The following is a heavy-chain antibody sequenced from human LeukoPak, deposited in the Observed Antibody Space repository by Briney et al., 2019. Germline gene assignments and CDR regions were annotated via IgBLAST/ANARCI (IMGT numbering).Heavy chain of an antibody. V-gene: IGHV4-59*04. Sequence: PSETLSLTCAVYGDSFSGYYWSWIRQSPGKGLEWIGSIYSGGSTFYTPSLKSRVAISVDTSKNHFSLRLSSATAADTAVYYCVKPYHHQDASGSITTAFYFDLWGQGILVTVSS. CDR3: VKPYHHQDASGSITTAFYFDL. CDR2: IYSGGST. J-gene: IGHJ4*02. CDR1: GDSFSGYY. D-gene: IGHD1-1*01.